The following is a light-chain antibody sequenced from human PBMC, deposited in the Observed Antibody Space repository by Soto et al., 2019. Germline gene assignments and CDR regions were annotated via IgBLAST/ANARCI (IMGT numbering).Light chain of an antibody. CDR1: QSVSSN. Sequence: EIVMTQSPATLSVSPGERATLSCRASQSVSSNLAWYQQKPGQAPRLLIYGASTRATGIPARFSGSGSGTEFTLTISSLKSEDFAIYFCRQYNNWPPDRTFGQGTKVEIK. J-gene: IGKJ1*01. V-gene: IGKV3-15*01. CDR2: GAS. CDR3: RQYNNWPPDRT.